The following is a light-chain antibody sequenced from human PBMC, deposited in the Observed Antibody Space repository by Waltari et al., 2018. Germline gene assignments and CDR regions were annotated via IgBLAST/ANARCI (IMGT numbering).Light chain of an antibody. Sequence: EIVMMQSPAPHFASPGESVILSCRASQSVGSNLAWYQQKPFQAPRLLIYGASTRATDVPGTFSGSGSGRVFTLTISSLQSEDFALYYCQQYYNWPRTFGQGTKVEIK. CDR2: GAS. V-gene: IGKV3-15*01. CDR3: QQYYNWPRT. J-gene: IGKJ1*01. CDR1: QSVGSN.